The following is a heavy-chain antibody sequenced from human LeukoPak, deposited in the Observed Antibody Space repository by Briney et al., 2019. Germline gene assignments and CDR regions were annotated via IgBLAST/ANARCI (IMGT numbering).Heavy chain of an antibody. D-gene: IGHD1-26*01. Sequence: SETLSLTCAVSGGSITTTNWWSWVRQPPGKGLEWIGEVHLNGATNYNPSLESQFSMSIDKSNNHLSLEVTSVTAADTAMYYCTRESGAFSPFGFWGQGTLVTVSS. CDR3: TRESGAFSPFGF. J-gene: IGHJ4*02. CDR1: GGSITTTNW. CDR2: VHLNGAT. V-gene: IGHV4-4*02.